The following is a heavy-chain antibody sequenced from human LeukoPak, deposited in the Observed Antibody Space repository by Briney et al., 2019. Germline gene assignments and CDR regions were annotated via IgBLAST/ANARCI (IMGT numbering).Heavy chain of an antibody. CDR2: INHSGST. J-gene: IGHJ6*03. CDR1: GGSFSGYY. V-gene: IGHV4-34*01. D-gene: IGHD3-10*01. Sequence: LSETLSLTCAVYGGSFSGYYWSWIRQPPGKGLEWIGEINHSGSTNYNPSLKSRVTISVDTSKNQFSLKLSSVTAADTAVYYCARLMVRGQYYYYYYYMDVWGKGTTVTISS. CDR3: ARLMVRGQYYYYYYYMDV.